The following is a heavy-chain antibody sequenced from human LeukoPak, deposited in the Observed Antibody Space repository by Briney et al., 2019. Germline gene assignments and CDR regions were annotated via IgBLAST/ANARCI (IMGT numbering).Heavy chain of an antibody. D-gene: IGHD3-9*01. V-gene: IGHV1-69*04. J-gene: IGHJ6*02. CDR1: GGTFSSYA. CDR2: IIPIFGIA. CDR3: ARERVYDILTPLGGMDV. Sequence: SVKVSCKASGGTFSSYAISWVRQAPGQGLEWMGRIIPIFGIANYAQKFQGRVTITADKSTSTAYMELSSLRSEDTAVYYCARERVYDILTPLGGMDVWGQGTTVTVSS.